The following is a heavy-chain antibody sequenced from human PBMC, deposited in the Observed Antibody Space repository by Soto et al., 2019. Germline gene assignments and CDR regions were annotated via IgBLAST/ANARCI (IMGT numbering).Heavy chain of an antibody. CDR2: IYYSGST. CDR3: ARKYYYGSGQYYYYGMDV. D-gene: IGHD3-10*01. Sequence: SETLSLTCTVSGGSISSYYWSWIRQPPGKGLEWIGYIYYSGSTNYNPSLKSRVTISVDTSKNQFSLKLSSVTAADTAVYYCARKYYYGSGQYYYYGMDVWGQGTTVTVSS. CDR1: GGSISSYY. V-gene: IGHV4-59*01. J-gene: IGHJ6*02.